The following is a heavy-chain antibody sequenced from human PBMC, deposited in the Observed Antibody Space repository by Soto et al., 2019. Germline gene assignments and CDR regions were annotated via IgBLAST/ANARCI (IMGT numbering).Heavy chain of an antibody. D-gene: IGHD1-26*01. V-gene: IGHV1-2*02. J-gene: IGHJ3*02. CDR2: INPNSGGT. CDR3: AREAPFSGSYRPGAFDI. CDR1: GYTFTGYY. Sequence: ASVKVSCKASGYTFTGYYMHWVRQAPGQGLGWMGWINPNSGGTNYAQKFQGRVTMTRDTSISTAYMELSRLRSDDTAVYYCAREAPFSGSYRPGAFDIWGQGTMVTVSS.